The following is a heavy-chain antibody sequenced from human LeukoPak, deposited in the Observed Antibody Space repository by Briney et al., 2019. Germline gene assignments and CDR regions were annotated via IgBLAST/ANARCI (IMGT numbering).Heavy chain of an antibody. Sequence: SETLSLTCTVSGGSISSYYWSWIRQPPGKGLEWVGYIYYSGSTNYNPSLKSRVTISVDTSKNQFSLKLSSVTAADTAVYYCARALVRGVAPFDYWGQGTLVTVSS. CDR2: IYYSGST. J-gene: IGHJ4*02. D-gene: IGHD3-10*01. CDR1: GGSISSYY. CDR3: ARALVRGVAPFDY. V-gene: IGHV4-59*01.